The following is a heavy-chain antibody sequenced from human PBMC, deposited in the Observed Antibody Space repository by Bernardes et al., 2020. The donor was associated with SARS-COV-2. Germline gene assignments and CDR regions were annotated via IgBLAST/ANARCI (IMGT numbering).Heavy chain of an antibody. CDR3: ARHVEVIYFYGMDV. V-gene: IGHV4-39*01. J-gene: IGHJ6*02. Sequence: VSGGSISSSNFYWGWIRQPPGKGLEWIGSIYHSGTAYYNPSLKSRVSISVDTSKNQVSLKLSSVTAADTAVYFCARHVEVIYFYGMDVWGQGTTVTVSS. CDR2: IYHSGTA. CDR1: GGSISSSNFY. D-gene: IGHD2-15*01.